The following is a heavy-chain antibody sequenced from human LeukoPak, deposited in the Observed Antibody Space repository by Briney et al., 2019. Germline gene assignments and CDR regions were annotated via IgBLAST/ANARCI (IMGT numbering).Heavy chain of an antibody. D-gene: IGHD5-18*01. Sequence: SETLSLTCAVFGGSFSNYYLHWIRQPPGKGLEWIGYIHDSGTTNSNPSLKSRVTIPLDTSRNQFSLKLTSVTAADTAVYYCARLYGYTYGHGGMDVWGQGTTVTVSS. J-gene: IGHJ6*02. V-gene: IGHV4-59*08. CDR1: GGSFSNYY. CDR2: IHDSGTT. CDR3: ARLYGYTYGHGGMDV.